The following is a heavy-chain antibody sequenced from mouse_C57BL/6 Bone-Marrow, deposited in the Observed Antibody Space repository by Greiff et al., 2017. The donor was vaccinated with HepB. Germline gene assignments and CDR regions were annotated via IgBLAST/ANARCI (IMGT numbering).Heavy chain of an antibody. D-gene: IGHD2-4*01. CDR2: IDPENGDT. Sequence: VQLQQSGPELVKPGASVKISCKASGYTFTDYYINWVKQRPEQGLEWIGWIDPENGDTEYASKFQGKATITADTSSNTAYLQLSSLTSEDTAVYYCTTEDYDGFAYWGQGTLVTVSA. J-gene: IGHJ3*01. V-gene: IGHV14-4*01. CDR3: TTEDYDGFAY. CDR1: GYTFTDYY.